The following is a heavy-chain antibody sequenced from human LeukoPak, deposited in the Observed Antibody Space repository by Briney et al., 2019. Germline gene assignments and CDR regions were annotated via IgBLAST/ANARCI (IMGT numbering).Heavy chain of an antibody. CDR3: ARRCSGGSCYSVGAFDI. CDR1: GFTFSTYA. J-gene: IGHJ3*02. V-gene: IGHV3-53*01. D-gene: IGHD2-15*01. CDR2: IYSGGST. Sequence: PGGSLRLSCAASGFTFSTYAMSWVRQAPGKGLEWVSVIYSGGSTYYADSVKGRFTISRDNSKNTLYLQMNSLRAEDTAVYYCARRCSGGSCYSVGAFDIWGQGTMVTVSS.